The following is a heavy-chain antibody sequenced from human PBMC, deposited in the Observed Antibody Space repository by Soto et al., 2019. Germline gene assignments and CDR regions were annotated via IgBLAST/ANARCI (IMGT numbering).Heavy chain of an antibody. CDR2: IYYSGST. Sequence: SETLSLTCTVSGGSISSGGYYWSWIRQHPGKGLEWIGYIYYSGSTYYNPSLKSRVTISVDTSKNQFSLKLSSVTAADTAVYYCARQIVPVVAATLWGGGIDAFDIGGQGTMVTVSS. CDR3: ARQIVPVVAATLWGGGIDAFDI. J-gene: IGHJ3*02. D-gene: IGHD2-15*01. V-gene: IGHV4-31*03. CDR1: GGSISSGGYY.